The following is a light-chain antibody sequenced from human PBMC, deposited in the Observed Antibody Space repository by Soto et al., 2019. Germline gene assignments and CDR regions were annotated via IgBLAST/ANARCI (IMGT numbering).Light chain of an antibody. CDR3: SSYSSSSTVV. J-gene: IGLJ2*01. CDR1: SSDVGAYNY. CDR2: DVS. Sequence: ALTQPASVSGSPGQSITISCTGTSSDVGAYNYVSWYQQHPGKAPKLMIYDVSNRPSGVSNRFSGSKSGNTASLTISGLQAEDEADYYCSSYSSSSTVVFGGGTKLTVL. V-gene: IGLV2-14*01.